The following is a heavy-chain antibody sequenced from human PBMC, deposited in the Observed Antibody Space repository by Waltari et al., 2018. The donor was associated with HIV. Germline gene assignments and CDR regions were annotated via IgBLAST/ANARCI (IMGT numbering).Heavy chain of an antibody. J-gene: IGHJ4*02. CDR2: ISGSSDYL. CDR3: ARRVSGYIYDFFDL. Sequence: EVQLVESGGGLVKPGGSLRLSCAASGFTFSTYGMNWVRQAPGNGLEWVSSISGSSDYLYYGDSVKGRFTISRDNAKDSLYLQMNSLRAEDTAIYYCARRVSGYIYDFFDLWGQGTLVTVSS. CDR1: GFTFSTYG. D-gene: IGHD5-18*01. V-gene: IGHV3-21*02.